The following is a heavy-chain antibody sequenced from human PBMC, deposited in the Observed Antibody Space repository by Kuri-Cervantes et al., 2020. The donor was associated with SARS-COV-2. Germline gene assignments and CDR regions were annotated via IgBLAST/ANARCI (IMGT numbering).Heavy chain of an antibody. D-gene: IGHD3-3*01. CDR2: IIPIFGTA. V-gene: IGHV1-69*06. CDR1: GGTFSSYA. Sequence: SVKVSCKASGGTFSSYAISWVRQAPGQGLEWMGGIIPIFGTANYAQKFQGRVTITADKSTSTAYMELSSLRSEDTAVYYCARAYLPIRFLEWLTYDYWGQGILVTVSS. J-gene: IGHJ4*02. CDR3: ARAYLPIRFLEWLTYDY.